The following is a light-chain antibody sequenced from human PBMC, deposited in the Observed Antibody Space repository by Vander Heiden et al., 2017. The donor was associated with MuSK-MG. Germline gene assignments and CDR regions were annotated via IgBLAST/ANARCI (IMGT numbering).Light chain of an antibody. J-gene: IGLJ3*02. Sequence: FMLTQPHSVSESPGRTVTISCTRSSGSIASNYVQWYQQRPGSAPTTVIYEDNQRPSGVPDRFSGSIDTSSNSASLTISGLKTEDEAHYYCQSYDSSNQVFGGGTTLTVL. CDR3: QSYDSSNQV. CDR2: EDN. V-gene: IGLV6-57*03. CDR1: SGSIASNY.